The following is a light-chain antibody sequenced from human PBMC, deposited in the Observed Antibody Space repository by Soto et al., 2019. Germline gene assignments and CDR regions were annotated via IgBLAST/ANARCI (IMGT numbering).Light chain of an antibody. CDR3: QQYYTTPPT. V-gene: IGKV4-1*01. CDR2: WAS. Sequence: DIVMTQSPDSLAVSLGERATINCKSSQSVLYSSNNKNYLAWYQQKPGQPPELLIYWASTRESGVPDRFSGSGSGTDFTLTISRLQAEDVAVYYCQQYYTTPPTFGPGTKVDIK. J-gene: IGKJ3*01. CDR1: QSVLYSSNNKNY.